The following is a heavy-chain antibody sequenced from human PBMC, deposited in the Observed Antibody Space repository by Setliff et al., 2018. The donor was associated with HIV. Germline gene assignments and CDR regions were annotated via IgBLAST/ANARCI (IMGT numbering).Heavy chain of an antibody. V-gene: IGHV4-59*01. Sequence: SETLSLTCKVSGAPISSYYWNWIRQPPGKGLEWIGYIYNSGYTNYKPSLKSRVTISLDTSKNQFSLNLRSVTAADTAVYYCARGDGYRGNDAYYDSGMDVWGQGITVT. CDR2: IYNSGYT. CDR1: GAPISSYY. J-gene: IGHJ6*02. D-gene: IGHD5-12*01. CDR3: ARGDGYRGNDAYYDSGMDV.